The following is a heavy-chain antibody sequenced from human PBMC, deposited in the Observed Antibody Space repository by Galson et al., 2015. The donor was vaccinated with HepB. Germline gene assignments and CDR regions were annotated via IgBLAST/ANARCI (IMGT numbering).Heavy chain of an antibody. J-gene: IGHJ6*02. CDR1: GYTFTSYA. CDR2: INTNTGNP. V-gene: IGHV7-4-1*02. D-gene: IGHD2-2*01. Sequence: SVKVSCKASGYTFTSYAMNWVRQAPGQGLEWMGWINTNTGNPTYAQGFTGRFVFSLDTSVSTAYLQISSLKAEDTAVYYCARDLDAGLAPAYLPYYYYGMDVWGQGTTVTVSS. CDR3: ARDLDAGLAPAYLPYYYYGMDV.